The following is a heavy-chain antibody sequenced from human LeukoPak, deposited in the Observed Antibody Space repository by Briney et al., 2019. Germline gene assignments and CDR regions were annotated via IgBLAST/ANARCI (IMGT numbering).Heavy chain of an antibody. Sequence: PSETLSLTCAVYGGSFSGYYWSWIRQPPGKGLEWIGYIYYSGSTNYNPSLKSRVTISVDTSKNQFSLKLSSVTAADTAVYYCARTTEYYDFWSGSCWFDPWGQGTLVTVSS. J-gene: IGHJ5*02. V-gene: IGHV4-59*08. CDR2: IYYSGST. D-gene: IGHD3-3*01. CDR3: ARTTEYYDFWSGSCWFDP. CDR1: GGSFSGYY.